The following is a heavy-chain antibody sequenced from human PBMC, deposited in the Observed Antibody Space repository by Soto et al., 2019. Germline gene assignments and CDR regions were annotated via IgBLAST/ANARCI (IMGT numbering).Heavy chain of an antibody. CDR3: ASVPSP. CDR1: GGSISSGGYS. Sequence: QLQLQESGSGLVKPSQTLSLTCAVSGGSISSGGYSWSWIRQPPGKGLEWIGYIYHSGSTYYTPSLNRRVTIAVDRSNNQFSLRLSSVTAADTAVYYCASVPSPWGPGTLVTVSS. J-gene: IGHJ5*02. V-gene: IGHV4-30-2*01. CDR2: IYHSGST. D-gene: IGHD6-6*01.